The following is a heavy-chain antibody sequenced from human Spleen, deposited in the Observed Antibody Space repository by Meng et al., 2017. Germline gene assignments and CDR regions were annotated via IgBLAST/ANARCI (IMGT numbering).Heavy chain of an antibody. CDR3: AKLWFVETGHIDS. V-gene: IGHV3-23*01. Sequence: GESLKISCAASGFTFSSYAMSWVRQAPGKGLEWVSAISGSGGSTYYADSVKGRFTISRDNSKNTLFLQMNSLRGEETAVYYCAKLWFVETGHIDSWGQGTLVTVSS. CDR2: ISGSGGST. CDR1: GFTFSSYA. J-gene: IGHJ4*02. D-gene: IGHD3-10*01.